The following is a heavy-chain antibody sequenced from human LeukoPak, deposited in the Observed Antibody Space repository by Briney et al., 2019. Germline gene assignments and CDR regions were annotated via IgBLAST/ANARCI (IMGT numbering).Heavy chain of an antibody. V-gene: IGHV4-59*01. CDR3: ARGGASSKWYDS. J-gene: IGHJ5*01. Sequence: SETLSLTCTVSGASISNYYWSWLRQPPGKALEPIGHIYYSGSTNYSPSLKSRVTISVDTSKNQFSLVMNSVTAADTAVYYCARGGASSKWYDSWGQGTLVTVSS. D-gene: IGHD4-11*01. CDR2: IYYSGST. CDR1: GASISNYY.